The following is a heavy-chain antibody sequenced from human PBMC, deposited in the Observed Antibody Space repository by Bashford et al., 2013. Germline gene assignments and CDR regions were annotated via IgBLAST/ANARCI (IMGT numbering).Heavy chain of an antibody. CDR3: ARVGLRLGELSLDLDY. CDR2: IHPGDSDT. V-gene: IGHV5-51*01. D-gene: IGHD3-16*02. Sequence: GESLKISCKGSGYSFTTYWIAWVRQMPGKGLEWMGIIHPGDSDTRNSPSFQGQVTISADKSISTAYLQWTSLKASDTAMYYCARVGLRLGELSLDLDYWGQGTLVTVSS. CDR1: GYSFTTYW. J-gene: IGHJ4*02.